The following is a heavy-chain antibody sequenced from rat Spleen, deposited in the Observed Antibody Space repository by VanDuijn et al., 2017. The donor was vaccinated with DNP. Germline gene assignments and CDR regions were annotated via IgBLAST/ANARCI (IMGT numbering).Heavy chain of an antibody. CDR1: GFTLSDYY. D-gene: IGHD1-6*01. CDR2: ISYDGDS. V-gene: IGHV5-22*01. J-gene: IGHJ2*01. CDR3: ARHVLPLRIWDY. Sequence: EVQLVESGGGLVQPGRSLKLSCVASGFTLSDYYMAWVRQAPTKGLEWVAYISYDGDSYYRDSVKGRFTISRDIAKNTLYLQMISLRSEDMATYYCARHVLPLRIWDYWGQGVMVTVSS.